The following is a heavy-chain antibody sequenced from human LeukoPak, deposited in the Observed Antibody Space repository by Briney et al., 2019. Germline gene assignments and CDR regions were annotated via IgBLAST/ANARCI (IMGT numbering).Heavy chain of an antibody. J-gene: IGHJ4*02. CDR1: GYSISSGYY. Sequence: SETLSLTCTVSGYSISSGYYWGWIRQPPGKGLEWIGSIYHSGSTYYNPSLKSRVTILVDTSKNQFSLQLNSVTAADTAVYYCARVGRWNDLEYWGQGILVTVSS. V-gene: IGHV4-38-2*02. D-gene: IGHD1-1*01. CDR2: IYHSGST. CDR3: ARVGRWNDLEY.